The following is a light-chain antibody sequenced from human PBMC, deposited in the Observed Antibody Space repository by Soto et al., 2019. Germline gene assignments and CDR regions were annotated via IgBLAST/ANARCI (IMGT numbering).Light chain of an antibody. CDR2: DVS. CDR3: RQEHNLLS. J-gene: IGKJ4*01. Sequence: AIEMTQSPSSLSASVGDRVTIACRASQGIGSDLAWYQQRPGKASKLLIYDVSSLQSGVPSRLSGSGSGTDFTLTISSLQPEDIATYYCRQEHNLLSFDGGTKVEI. CDR1: QGIGSD. V-gene: IGKV1-6*01.